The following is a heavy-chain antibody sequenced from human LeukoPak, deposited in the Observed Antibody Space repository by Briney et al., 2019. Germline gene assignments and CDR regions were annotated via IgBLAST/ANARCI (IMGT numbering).Heavy chain of an antibody. D-gene: IGHD2-21*02. J-gene: IGHJ4*02. CDR2: MRPYSGNT. CDR1: GYTFSIYD. V-gene: IGHV1-8*01. CDR3: ARGLPLDH. Sequence: ASVKVSCKASGYTFSIYDINWVRQAPGQGLEWLACMRPYSGNTDYAQKFQGRLTMTRNSSTNTVYMELSSLTSEDTAVYYCARGLPLDHWGQGTLVTVSS.